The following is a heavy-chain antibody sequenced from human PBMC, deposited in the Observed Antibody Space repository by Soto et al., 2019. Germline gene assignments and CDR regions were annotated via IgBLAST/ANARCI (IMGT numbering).Heavy chain of an antibody. Sequence: SETLSLTCTVSGGSISSGDYYWSWIRQPPGKGLEWIGYIYYSGSTYYNPSLKSRVTISVDTSKNQFSLKLSSVTAADTAVYYCARGITYYYYSSGGGAFDIWGQGTMVTVSS. CDR1: GGSISSGDYY. D-gene: IGHD3-22*01. CDR3: ARGITYYYYSSGGGAFDI. CDR2: IYYSGST. J-gene: IGHJ3*02. V-gene: IGHV4-30-4*01.